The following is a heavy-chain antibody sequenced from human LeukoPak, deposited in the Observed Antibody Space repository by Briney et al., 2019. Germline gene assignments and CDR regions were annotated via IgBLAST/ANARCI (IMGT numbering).Heavy chain of an antibody. Sequence: GGSLTLSCPASGFTFSSYGMHWVRQAPGKGLEWVAFIRYDGSNKYYADSVKGRFTISRQNSKNTLYLQMNSLRSEHTAVYYCAKDTPDSSAYYLENWGQGTLVTVSS. V-gene: IGHV3-30*02. CDR3: AKDTPDSSAYYLEN. CDR2: IRYDGSNK. J-gene: IGHJ4*02. CDR1: GFTFSSYG. D-gene: IGHD3-22*01.